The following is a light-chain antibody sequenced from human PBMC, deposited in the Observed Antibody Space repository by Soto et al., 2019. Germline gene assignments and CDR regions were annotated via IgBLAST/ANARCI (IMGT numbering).Light chain of an antibody. CDR3: QQYNNWPSLT. CDR1: QSVSSN. J-gene: IGKJ4*01. V-gene: IGKV3-15*01. Sequence: EIVMTQSPATLSVSPGERATLSCRASQSVSSNLAWYQQKPGQAPRLVIFGASARATDIPARFSGTGSGTEFTLTISSLQSEDFAVYYCQQYNNWPSLTFGGGTTGDIK. CDR2: GAS.